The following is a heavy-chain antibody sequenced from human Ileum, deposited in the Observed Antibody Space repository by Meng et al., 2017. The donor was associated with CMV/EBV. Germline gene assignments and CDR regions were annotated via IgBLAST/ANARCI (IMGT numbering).Heavy chain of an antibody. CDR2: INHRGDP. CDR1: GGSFSGHY. V-gene: IGHV4-34*01. CDR3: ARGLDNYYDLT. Sequence: QVQLQQWGAGLLKPSETLSLTCEISGGSFSGHYGSWIRQTPGKELEWIGEINHRGDPDYNPSLNGRVTISVDTSKKQVSLKLRSVTAADTAIYYCARGLDNYYDLTRGQGILVTVSS. J-gene: IGHJ4*02. D-gene: IGHD3-22*01.